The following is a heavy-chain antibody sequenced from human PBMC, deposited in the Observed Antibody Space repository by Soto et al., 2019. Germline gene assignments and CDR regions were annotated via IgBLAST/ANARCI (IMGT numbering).Heavy chain of an antibody. D-gene: IGHD6-13*01. CDR3: ALSGYISSWTLGH. CDR1: GFSLTTRALG. CDR2: IYWDDDK. Sequence: QITLKESGPTLVKPTQTLTLTCTFSGFSLTTRALGVVWLRQPPGKALEWLALIYWDDDKLYNPTLMSRLTTSKDTTNNEVVLTTTNMDTVDTATYYCALSGYISSWTLGHRGEGTLVTVSS. J-gene: IGHJ4*02. V-gene: IGHV2-5*02.